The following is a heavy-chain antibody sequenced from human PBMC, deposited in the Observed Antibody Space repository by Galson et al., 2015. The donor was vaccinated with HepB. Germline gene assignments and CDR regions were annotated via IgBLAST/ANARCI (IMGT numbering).Heavy chain of an antibody. V-gene: IGHV3-30*03. CDR3: ARAEYGSGCFWARLWGMEI. CDR1: GFTFSSYA. D-gene: IGHD3-10*01. CDR2: ILHNGSNN. J-gene: IGHJ6*02. Sequence: SLRLSCAASGFTFSSYAMHWVRQAPGKGLEWVAIILHNGSNNKYADSVKGRLSISRDNSKNTLYLQMNSLRDEDTAVCYCARAEYGSGCFWARLWGMEIWGRGTTVTVSS.